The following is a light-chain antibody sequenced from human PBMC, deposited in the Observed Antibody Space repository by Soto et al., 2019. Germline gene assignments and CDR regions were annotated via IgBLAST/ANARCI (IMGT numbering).Light chain of an antibody. CDR2: DAS. J-gene: IGKJ3*01. CDR1: QSISSW. CDR3: QQYHSSLFT. V-gene: IGKV1-5*01. Sequence: DIQMTQSPSTLSASVGDRVTISCRASQSISSWLAWYQQKPGKAPKLLIYDASSLESGVPSRFSGSGSGTEFPLTISSLQHDDFANYYCQQYHSSLFTFGPGTKVDIK.